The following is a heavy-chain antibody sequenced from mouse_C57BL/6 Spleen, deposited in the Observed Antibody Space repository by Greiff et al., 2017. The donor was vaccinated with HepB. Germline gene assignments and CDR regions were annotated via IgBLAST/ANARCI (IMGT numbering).Heavy chain of an antibody. Sequence: EVKVEESGPGLVKPSQTVFLTCTVTGISITTGNYRWSWIRQFPGNKLEWIGYIYYSGTITYNPSLTSRTTITRDTPKNQFFLEMNSLTAEDTATYDCAREVVGGWYFDVWGTGTTVTVSS. CDR1: GISITTGNYR. CDR3: AREVVGGWYFDV. D-gene: IGHD1-1*01. J-gene: IGHJ1*03. CDR2: IYYSGTI. V-gene: IGHV3-5*01.